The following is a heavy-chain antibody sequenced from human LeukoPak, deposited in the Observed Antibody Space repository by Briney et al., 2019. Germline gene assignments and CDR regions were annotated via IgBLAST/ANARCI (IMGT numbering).Heavy chain of an antibody. D-gene: IGHD1-1*01. CDR2: IYYSGST. CDR3: ARGGTLGPFDP. CDR1: GGSISSYY. J-gene: IGHJ5*02. Sequence: SQTLSLTCTVSGGSISSYYWSWIRQPPGKGLEWIGYIYYSGSTNYNPSLKSRVTISVDTSKNQFSLKLSSVTAADTAVYYCARGGTLGPFDPWGQGTLVTVSS. V-gene: IGHV4-59*01.